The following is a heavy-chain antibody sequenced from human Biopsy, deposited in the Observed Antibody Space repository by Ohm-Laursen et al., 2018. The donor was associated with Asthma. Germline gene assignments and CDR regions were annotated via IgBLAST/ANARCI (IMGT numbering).Heavy chain of an antibody. Sequence: SVKVSCKVSGYTFINYAIHWVRQAPGQRLEWMGWINAGNGNTKYSQKFQGRVTITRDTSASTAYMDLSSLRSEDTAVYYCARTYYDFLTGQVNDVFAIWGQGTMVTVSS. J-gene: IGHJ3*02. V-gene: IGHV1-3*01. D-gene: IGHD3-9*01. CDR1: GYTFINYA. CDR3: ARTYYDFLTGQVNDVFAI. CDR2: INAGNGNT.